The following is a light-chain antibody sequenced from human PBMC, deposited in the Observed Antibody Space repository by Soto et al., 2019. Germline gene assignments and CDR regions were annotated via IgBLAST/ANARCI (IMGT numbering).Light chain of an antibody. CDR2: GNN. CDR1: SSNIGTNT. CDR3: APWDDSLSGVV. V-gene: IGLV1-44*01. J-gene: IGLJ2*01. Sequence: QAVVTQPPSASGTPGQRVTISCSGSSSNIGTNTVNWYQQFPGTAPRLLIYGNNQRPSGVPDRFSGSKSGTSASLAISGLQSEDEADYYCAPWDDSLSGVVFGGGTKLTVL.